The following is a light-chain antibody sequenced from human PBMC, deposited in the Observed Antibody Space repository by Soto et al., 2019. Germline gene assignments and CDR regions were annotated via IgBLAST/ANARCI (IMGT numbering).Light chain of an antibody. CDR1: QSVSTSQ. CDR3: QQYGSSTQT. CDR2: GAS. J-gene: IGKJ1*01. Sequence: EIVLTQSPCTLSSSLGERATLSCRASQSVSTSQLAWYQQKPGQAPRLLIFGASSRATGIPDRFSGSGSGTDFTLTISRLEPEDFAGYYCQQYGSSTQTFGQGTKVDI. V-gene: IGKV3-20*01.